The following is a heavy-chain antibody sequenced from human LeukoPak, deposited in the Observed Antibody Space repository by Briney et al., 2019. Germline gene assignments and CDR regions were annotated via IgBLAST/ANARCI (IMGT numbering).Heavy chain of an antibody. V-gene: IGHV3-11*04. D-gene: IGHD2-15*01. J-gene: IGHJ6*03. CDR2: ISSSGSTI. Sequence: GGSLRLSCAASGFTFSDYYMSWIRQAPGKGLEWVSYISSSGSTIYYADSVKGRFTTSRDNAKNSLYLQMNSLRAEDTAVYYCARGATPVYYYYYMDVWGKGTTVTVSS. CDR1: GFTFSDYY. CDR3: ARGATPVYYYYYMDV.